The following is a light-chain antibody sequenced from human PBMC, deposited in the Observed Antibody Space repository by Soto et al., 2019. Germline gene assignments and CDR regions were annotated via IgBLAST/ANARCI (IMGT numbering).Light chain of an antibody. V-gene: IGLV3-1*01. Sequence: SYELTQPPSVSVSPGQTASITCSGDQLGDEYVSWFQQKPGQSPVLVIYHDTKRPSGIPERFSGSSSGSTATLTISGAQALDEADFYCQAWDSRTAVFGGGTKVTVL. CDR1: QLGDEY. CDR3: QAWDSRTAV. CDR2: HDT. J-gene: IGLJ2*01.